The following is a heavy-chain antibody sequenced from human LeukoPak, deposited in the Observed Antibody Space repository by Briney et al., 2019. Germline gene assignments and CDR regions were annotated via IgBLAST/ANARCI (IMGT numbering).Heavy chain of an antibody. CDR3: TREIAVAGDY. J-gene: IGHJ4*02. D-gene: IGHD6-19*01. CDR1: GFTFSRYW. Sequence: SGGSLRLSCAASGFTFSRYWMSWVRQAPGKGLEWVGKIKEDGSEKYYADSVRGRLTISRGNAKNSLYLQINSLRADDTGVYYCTREIAVAGDYWGQGILVTVSS. CDR2: IKEDGSEK. V-gene: IGHV3-7*01.